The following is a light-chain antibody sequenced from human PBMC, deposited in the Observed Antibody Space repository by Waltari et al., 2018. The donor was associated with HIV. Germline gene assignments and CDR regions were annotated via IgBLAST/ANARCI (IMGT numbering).Light chain of an antibody. V-gene: IGKV3-20*01. J-gene: IGKJ1*01. CDR3: QQYGSPKT. Sequence: EIVLTQSPGTLSLSPGERATLSCRASQSVSSSYLAWYQQKPGQAPRLLIYGASSRATGIPDRFSGSGSGTDVTLTISRLEPEDFAVYYCQQYGSPKTFGQGTKVEIK. CDR2: GAS. CDR1: QSVSSSY.